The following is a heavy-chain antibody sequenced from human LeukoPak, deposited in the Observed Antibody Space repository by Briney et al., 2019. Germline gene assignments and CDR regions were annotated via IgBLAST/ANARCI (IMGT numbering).Heavy chain of an antibody. V-gene: IGHV3-33*06. D-gene: IGHD2-2*01. CDR2: IWYDGSNK. CDR3: AKAVGYCSSTSCYVFDY. CDR1: GFTFSSYG. Sequence: GGSLRLSCAASGFTFSSYGMHWVRQAPGKGLEWVAVIWYDGSNKYYADSVKGRFTISRDNSKNTLYLQINSLRVEDTAVHYCAKAVGYCSSTSCYVFDYWGQGTLVTVSS. J-gene: IGHJ4*02.